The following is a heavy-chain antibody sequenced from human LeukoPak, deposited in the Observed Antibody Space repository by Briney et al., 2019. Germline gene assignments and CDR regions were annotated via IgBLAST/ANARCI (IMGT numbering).Heavy chain of an antibody. CDR1: GFTFSSYS. Sequence: GGSLRLSCAAFGFTFSSYSMNWVRQAPGKGLEWVSSISSSSSYIDYADSVKGRFTISRDNAKNSLYLQMNSLRAEDTAVYYCARDYRARLDYWGQGTLVTVSS. CDR2: ISSSSSYI. CDR3: ARDYRARLDY. J-gene: IGHJ4*02. V-gene: IGHV3-21*01.